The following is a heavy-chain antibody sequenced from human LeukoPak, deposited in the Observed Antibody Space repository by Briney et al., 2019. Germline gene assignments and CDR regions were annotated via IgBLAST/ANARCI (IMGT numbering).Heavy chain of an antibody. CDR3: AKSHSIAVAGYFDY. Sequence: ASVKVSCKASGYTFTGYYMHWVRQAPGQGLTWMGWINPNTGVTNYAQKFQGRVTMTRATSINTAYMELDRLTSDDTAVYYCAKSHSIAVAGYFDYWGQGTLVTVSS. V-gene: IGHV1-2*02. CDR1: GYTFTGYY. J-gene: IGHJ4*02. CDR2: INPNTGVT. D-gene: IGHD6-19*01.